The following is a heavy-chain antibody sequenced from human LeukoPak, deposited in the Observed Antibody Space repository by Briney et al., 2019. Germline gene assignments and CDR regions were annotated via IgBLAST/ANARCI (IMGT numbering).Heavy chain of an antibody. CDR3: ARRYCSGTNCYANFDY. D-gene: IGHD2-2*01. J-gene: IGHJ4*02. V-gene: IGHV5-51*01. CDR2: IYPGDSAT. Sequence: GVSLKISCKGSGYSFTSYWIDWVRQMPGKGLEWMGSIYPGDSATRSSPPFQGQVTISVDKSISTAYLQWSSLKASDTAMYYCARRYCSGTNCYANFDYWGQGTLVTVSS. CDR1: GYSFTSYW.